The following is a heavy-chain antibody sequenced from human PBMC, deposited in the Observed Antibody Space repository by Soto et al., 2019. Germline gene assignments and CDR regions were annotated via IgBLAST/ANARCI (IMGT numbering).Heavy chain of an antibody. Sequence: GGSLRLSCAASGFTFSSYAMSWVRQAPGKGLEWVSDISGSSASTYYADSVKGRITISRDNSKNTLYLQMNSLRAEDTAVYYCARDISRNGERNHWGQGTLVTVSS. CDR2: ISGSSAST. CDR3: ARDISRNGERNH. J-gene: IGHJ4*02. D-gene: IGHD4-17*01. V-gene: IGHV3-23*01. CDR1: GFTFSSYA.